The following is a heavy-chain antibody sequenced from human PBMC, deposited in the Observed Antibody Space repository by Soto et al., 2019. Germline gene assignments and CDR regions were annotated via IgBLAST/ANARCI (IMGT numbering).Heavy chain of an antibody. CDR2: IIPILGIA. CDR1: GYTFTSYT. V-gene: IGHV1-69*04. CDR3: ARDARFGELPGWFDP. D-gene: IGHD3-10*01. J-gene: IGHJ5*02. Sequence: SVKVSCKASGYTFTSYTISWVRQAPGQGLEWMGRIIPILGIANYAQKFQGRVTITADKSTSTAYMELSSLRSEDTALYYCARDARFGELPGWFDPWGQGTLVTVSS.